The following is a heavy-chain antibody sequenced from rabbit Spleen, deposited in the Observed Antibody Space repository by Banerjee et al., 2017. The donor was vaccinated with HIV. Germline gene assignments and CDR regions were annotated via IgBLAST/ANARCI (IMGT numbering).Heavy chain of an antibody. CDR1: GFTLSSHYM. Sequence: QEQLKESGGGLVQPGGSLKLSCKASGFTLSSHYMNWVRQAPGKGLEWVACAYAGSSGSTYSATWAKGRFTISKTSSTTVTLQMTSLTAADTATYFCARDAGTGDYIDVYFSLWGPGTLVTVS. V-gene: IGHV1S45*01. CDR2: AYAGSSGST. CDR3: ARDAGTGDYIDVYFSL. J-gene: IGHJ4*01. D-gene: IGHD8-1*01.